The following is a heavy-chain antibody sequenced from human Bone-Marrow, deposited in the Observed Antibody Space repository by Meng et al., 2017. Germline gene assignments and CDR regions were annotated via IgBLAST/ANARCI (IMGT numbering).Heavy chain of an antibody. V-gene: IGHV3-15*02. CDR3: TEGRKS. CDR2: IRSKTDGGTT. Sequence: EVQLVESGGTLVTPGGSLRLSCDASGFSFRIAWMRWARQAPGKGLEWVGRIRSKTDGGTTDYAAPVKGRFTISRDDSKNTLYLQLNSLKLEDTAVYYCTEGRKSWGQGTLVTVSS. J-gene: IGHJ1*01. CDR1: GFSFRIAW.